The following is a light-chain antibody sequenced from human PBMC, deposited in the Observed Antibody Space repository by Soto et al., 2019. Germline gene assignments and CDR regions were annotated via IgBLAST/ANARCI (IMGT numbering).Light chain of an antibody. CDR1: QSISSY. CDR3: QQSYSPPPYS. V-gene: IGKV1-39*01. Sequence: DIQMTQSPSSLSASVGDRVTITCRASQSISSYLNWYQQKPGKAPKLLIYAASSLQSGVPSRFSGIGSRTDFTLIISSLQPEDFATYYCQQSYSPPPYSFGQGTKLEIK. J-gene: IGKJ2*01. CDR2: AAS.